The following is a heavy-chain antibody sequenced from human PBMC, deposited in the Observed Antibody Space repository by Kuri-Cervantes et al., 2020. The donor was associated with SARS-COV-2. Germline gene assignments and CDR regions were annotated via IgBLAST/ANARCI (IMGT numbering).Heavy chain of an antibody. CDR3: VKSITVSGTGFDY. Sequence: GGSLRLSCAASGFTFSRYAIHWVRQAPGKGLEWVAIISHDGNNQYYTDTVRGRFTISRDNAKNSLSLQMSSLRAEDTAVYYCVKSITVSGTGFDYWGQGALVTVSS. CDR2: ISHDGNNQ. V-gene: IGHV3-30-3*02. J-gene: IGHJ4*02. D-gene: IGHD6-19*01. CDR1: GFTFSRYA.